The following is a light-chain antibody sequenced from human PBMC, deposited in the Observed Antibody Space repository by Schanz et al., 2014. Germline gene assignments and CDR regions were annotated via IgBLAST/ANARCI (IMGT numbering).Light chain of an antibody. Sequence: IVLTQSPATLSLAPGEKATLSCRASQRVTSYVAWYQQKPGQPPRLLIYGASTRATGIPDRFSGSGSGTEFTLTVSSLQFEDFAVYYCQQYNNWPLTFGGGTKVEIK. J-gene: IGKJ4*01. CDR3: QQYNNWPLT. V-gene: IGKV3D-15*01. CDR2: GAS. CDR1: QRVTSY.